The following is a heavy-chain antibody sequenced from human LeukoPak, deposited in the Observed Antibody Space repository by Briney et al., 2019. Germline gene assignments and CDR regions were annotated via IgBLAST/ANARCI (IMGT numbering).Heavy chain of an antibody. CDR1: GFTFSSHA. D-gene: IGHD6-19*01. J-gene: IGHJ4*02. CDR3: ARAFGSSGWLIDY. CDR2: ISGSGVST. Sequence: GGSLRLSCAASGFTFSSHAMTWVRQAPGKGLEWVSAISGSGVSTYYADSVKGRFTISRDNSKNTLYLQMNSLRAEDTAVYYCARAFGSSGWLIDYWGQGTLVTVSS. V-gene: IGHV3-23*01.